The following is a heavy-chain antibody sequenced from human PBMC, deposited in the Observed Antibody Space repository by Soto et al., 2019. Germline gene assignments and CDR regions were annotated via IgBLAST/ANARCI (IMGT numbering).Heavy chain of an antibody. Sequence: GGSLRLSCAASGFTFSSYGMHWVRQAPGKGLEWVAVIWYDGSNKYYADSVKGRFTISRDNSKNTLYLQMNSLRAEDTAVYYCASIWLLGNAFDIWGQGTMVTVSS. CDR1: GFTFSSYG. J-gene: IGHJ3*02. CDR2: IWYDGSNK. CDR3: ASIWLLGNAFDI. D-gene: IGHD7-27*01. V-gene: IGHV3-33*01.